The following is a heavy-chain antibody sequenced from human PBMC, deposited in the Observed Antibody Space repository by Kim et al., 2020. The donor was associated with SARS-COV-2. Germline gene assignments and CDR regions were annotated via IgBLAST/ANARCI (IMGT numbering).Heavy chain of an antibody. Sequence: SQTLSLTCDISGDSISSNVVAWNWIRQSPSRGLEWLGRSYYTSTWRNDFADSVKSRISLNPDTSKNQFSLQLTSVTPEDTAVYYCARQITGGFDVWGQGS. V-gene: IGHV6-1*01. J-gene: IGHJ3*01. CDR3: ARQITGGFDV. CDR2: SYYTSTWRN. CDR1: GDSISSNVVA.